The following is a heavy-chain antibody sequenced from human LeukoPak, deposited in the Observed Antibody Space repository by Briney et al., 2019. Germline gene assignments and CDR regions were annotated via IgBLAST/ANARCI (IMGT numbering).Heavy chain of an antibody. V-gene: IGHV4-39*07. CDR2: IYYSGST. D-gene: IGHD5-24*01. CDR1: GGSISSSSYY. CDR3: ATTDGRDGYIGCFGY. Sequence: SETLSLTCTVSGGSISSSSYYWGWIRQPPGKGLEWIGSIYYSGSTYYNPSLKSRVTISVDTSKNQFSLRLSSVTAADTAVYYCATTDGRDGYIGCFGYWGQGTLVTVSS. J-gene: IGHJ4*02.